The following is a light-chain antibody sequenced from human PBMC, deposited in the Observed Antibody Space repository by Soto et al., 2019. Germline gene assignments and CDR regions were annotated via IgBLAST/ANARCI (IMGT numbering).Light chain of an antibody. Sequence: QSALTQPASVSGSPGQSITISCTGTSSDVGGYNYVSWYQQHPGKAPKLMIYDVSNRPSGVSNRFSGSKSGNTASLTISGLQAEDEADYYCSSYTSSITPLVFGGATKVTVL. J-gene: IGLJ2*01. CDR1: SSDVGGYNY. V-gene: IGLV2-14*01. CDR2: DVS. CDR3: SSYTSSITPLV.